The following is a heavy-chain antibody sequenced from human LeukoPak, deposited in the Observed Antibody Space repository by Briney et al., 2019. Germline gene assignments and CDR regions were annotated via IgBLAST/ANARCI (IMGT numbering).Heavy chain of an antibody. CDR3: ARFMPPPENGVVVPAAIGWFDP. J-gene: IGHJ5*02. CDR1: GGSISTSDSY. D-gene: IGHD2-2*01. V-gene: IGHV4-39*07. Sequence: PSETLSLTCTVSGGSISTSDSYWGWIRQPLGKGLEWIGSIDYTGTTYYSPSLKSRVTISVDTSKNQFSLKLSSVTAADTAVYYCARFMPPPENGVVVPAAIGWFDPWGQGTLVTVSS. CDR2: IDYTGTT.